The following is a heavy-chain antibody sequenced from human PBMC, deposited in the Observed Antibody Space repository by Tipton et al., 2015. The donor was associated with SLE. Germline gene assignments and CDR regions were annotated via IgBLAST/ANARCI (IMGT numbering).Heavy chain of an antibody. D-gene: IGHD3-3*01. Sequence: TLSLTCTVSGGSISSGSYYWSWIRQPAGKGLEWIGRIYTSGRTNYNPSLKSRVTISVDTSKNQFSLKLSSVTAADTAVYYCASYDSLGYWGQGTLVTVSS. V-gene: IGHV4-61*02. CDR1: GGSISSGSYY. CDR3: ASYDSLGY. J-gene: IGHJ4*02. CDR2: IYTSGRT.